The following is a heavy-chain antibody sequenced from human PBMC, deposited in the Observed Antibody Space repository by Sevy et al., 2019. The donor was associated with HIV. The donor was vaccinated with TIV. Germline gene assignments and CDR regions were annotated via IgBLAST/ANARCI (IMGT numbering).Heavy chain of an antibody. D-gene: IGHD1-26*01. CDR1: GFTVSSNY. CDR2: IYSGGST. J-gene: IGHJ4*02. V-gene: IGHV3-53*01. Sequence: GGSLRLSCAASGFTVSSNYMSWVRQAPGKGLEWVSVIYSGGSTYYADSVKGRFTISRDNSKNTRYLQMNSLRAEDTAVYYCARDDGWGATKFFFYWGQGTLVTVSS. CDR3: ARDDGWGATKFFFY.